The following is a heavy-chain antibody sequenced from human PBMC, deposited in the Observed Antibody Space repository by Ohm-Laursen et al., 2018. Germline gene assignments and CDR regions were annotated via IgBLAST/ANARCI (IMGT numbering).Heavy chain of an antibody. V-gene: IGHV1-69*05. D-gene: IGHD3-3*01. CDR1: GGTFSSYA. J-gene: IGHJ4*02. CDR3: AREYYDFWSGLYYVAY. Sequence: SSVNVSCKASGGTFSSYAISWVRQAPGQGLEWMGGIIPIFGTANYAQKFQERVTITRDMSTSTAYTELSSLRSEDTAVYYCAREYYDFWSGLYYVAYWGQGTLVTVSS. CDR2: IIPIFGTA.